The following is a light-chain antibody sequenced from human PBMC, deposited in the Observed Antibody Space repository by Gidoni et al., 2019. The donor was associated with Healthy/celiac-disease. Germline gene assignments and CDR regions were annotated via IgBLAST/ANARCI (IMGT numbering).Light chain of an antibody. V-gene: IGKV1-33*01. CDR3: QKYDNLRT. CDR2: DAS. Sequence: DIQMTQSPSSLSASVGDRVTITCQASQDISNYLNWYQQKPGKAPKLLIYDASNLETGVPSRFSGSGSGTDFTFTISSLQPEDIATYYCQKYDNLRTFGQGTKLEIK. CDR1: QDISNY. J-gene: IGKJ2*01.